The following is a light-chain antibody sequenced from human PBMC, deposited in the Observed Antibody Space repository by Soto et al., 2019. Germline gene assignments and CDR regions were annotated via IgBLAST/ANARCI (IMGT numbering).Light chain of an antibody. Sequence: DIQLTQSPSFLSASVGDRVTITCRASQDISSSLAWYQQKPGRAPKLLIYSASTLQSGVPSRFSGSGSVNEFTLTITSLQPEDFATYYCQQLRSYPATFGGGTKVEFK. CDR1: QDISSS. CDR2: SAS. V-gene: IGKV1-9*01. CDR3: QQLRSYPAT. J-gene: IGKJ4*01.